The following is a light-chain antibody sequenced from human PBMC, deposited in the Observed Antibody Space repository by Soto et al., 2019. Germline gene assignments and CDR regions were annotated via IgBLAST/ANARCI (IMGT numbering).Light chain of an antibody. CDR1: QSISNY. V-gene: IGKV1-39*01. CDR3: QQSYSTPRT. CDR2: AAS. J-gene: IGKJ2*02. Sequence: DIQMTQSPSSLSASVGDRVTITCRASQSISNYLNWYQQKPGKATNLLIYAASSLQSGVPSRFSGSGSGTDFTLTISSLQPEDFATYYCQQSYSTPRTFGQGTKLEIK.